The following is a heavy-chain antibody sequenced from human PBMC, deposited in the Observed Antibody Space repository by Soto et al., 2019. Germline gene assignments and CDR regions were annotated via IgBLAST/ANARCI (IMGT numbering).Heavy chain of an antibody. J-gene: IGHJ4*02. CDR3: AGVPSQARRLFEF. Sequence: QVQLQMSGPGLVKPSQTLSLTCTVSGASITSDGCYWSWVRQHPGKGLEWIGYIYYSGVTYYNPSLESRVTISGDTSQMQFSMKMTSVTAADTAVYYCAGVPSQARRLFEFWGQGALVTVSS. D-gene: IGHD1-26*01. V-gene: IGHV4-31*03. CDR1: GASITSDGCY. CDR2: IYYSGVT.